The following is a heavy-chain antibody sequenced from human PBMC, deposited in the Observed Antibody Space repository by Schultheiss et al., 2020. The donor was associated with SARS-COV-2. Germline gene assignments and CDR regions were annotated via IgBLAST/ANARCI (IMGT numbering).Heavy chain of an antibody. D-gene: IGHD2-21*01. CDR2: IYWDDDK. CDR3: VHGLYSFGGLDY. V-gene: IGHV2-5*02. CDR1: GFSLSTSGVG. J-gene: IGHJ4*01. Sequence: SGPTLVKPTQTLTLTCTFSGFSLSTSGVGVGWIRQPPGKALEWLALIYWDDDKRYSPSLKSRLTISRDTSKSQVVLTMTNMDPVDTATYYCVHGLYSFGGLDYWGQGTLVTVSS.